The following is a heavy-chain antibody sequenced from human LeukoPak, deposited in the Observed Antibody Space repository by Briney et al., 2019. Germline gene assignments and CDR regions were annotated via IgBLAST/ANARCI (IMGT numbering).Heavy chain of an antibody. CDR2: ISVYNGNT. V-gene: IGHV1-18*01. CDR1: GYTFTSYG. Sequence: GASVKVSCKASGYTFTSYGISWVRQAPGQGLEWMGWISVYNGNTNYAQKLQGRVTMTTDTSTSTAYMELRSLRSDDTAVYYCARRNSSSWYLYFYYYMDVWGKGTTVTVSS. J-gene: IGHJ6*03. D-gene: IGHD6-13*01. CDR3: ARRNSSSWYLYFYYYMDV.